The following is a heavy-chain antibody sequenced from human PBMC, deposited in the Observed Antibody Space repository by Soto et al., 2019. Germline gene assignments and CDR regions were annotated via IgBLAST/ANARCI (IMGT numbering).Heavy chain of an antibody. D-gene: IGHD1-26*01. CDR3: ARSPSGSFPSGNAFDL. CDR2: IGTKADP. J-gene: IGHJ3*01. V-gene: IGHV3-13*05. CDR1: GSTFSNYD. Sequence: EVQLVESGGGLVQPGGSLRLSCAASGSTFSNYDMFWVRQGTGKGLEWVSAIGTKADPFYPDSVKGRFTISRENGKNSLYLQMNSLRVGDTAVYYCARSPSGSFPSGNAFDLWGQGTMVTVSS.